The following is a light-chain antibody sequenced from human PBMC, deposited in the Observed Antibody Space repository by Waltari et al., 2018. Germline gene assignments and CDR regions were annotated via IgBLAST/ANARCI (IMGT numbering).Light chain of an antibody. CDR3: ATWDDSLNGVV. V-gene: IGLV1-44*01. Sequence: QSVLTKPPSASGTPGQRVTISCSGSSSNIGSNTVNWYQQLPGTAPKLLFYNNNQRPSGVPDRSSASKSGTSASLAISGLQSEDEADYYCATWDDSLNGVVFGGGTKLTVL. CDR2: NNN. CDR1: SSNIGSNT. J-gene: IGLJ2*01.